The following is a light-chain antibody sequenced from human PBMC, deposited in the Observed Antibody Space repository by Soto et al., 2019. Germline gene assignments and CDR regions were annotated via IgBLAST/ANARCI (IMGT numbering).Light chain of an antibody. CDR2: SNN. J-gene: IGLJ3*02. Sequence: QSVLTQPPSASGTPGQRVTMSCSGSNSNIGSKTVNWYQQLPGTAPKLVIYSNNQRPSGVPGRFSGSKSGTSASLAINGLQSEDEAEYYCAAWDDSLNGWVFGGGTKVTVL. CDR3: AAWDDSLNGWV. V-gene: IGLV1-44*01. CDR1: NSNIGSKT.